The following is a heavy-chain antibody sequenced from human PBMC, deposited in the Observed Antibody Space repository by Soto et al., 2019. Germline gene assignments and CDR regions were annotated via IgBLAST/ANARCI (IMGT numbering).Heavy chain of an antibody. J-gene: IGHJ6*02. CDR3: ARLDSGSYPYYYYYGMDV. CDR1: GYSFTSYW. D-gene: IGHD1-26*01. Sequence: PGESLKISCKGSGYSFTSYWIGWVRQMPGKGLERMGIIYPGDSDTRYSPSFQGQVTISADKSISTAYLQWSSLKASDTAMYYCARLDSGSYPYYYYYGMDVWGQGTTVTVSS. CDR2: IYPGDSDT. V-gene: IGHV5-51*01.